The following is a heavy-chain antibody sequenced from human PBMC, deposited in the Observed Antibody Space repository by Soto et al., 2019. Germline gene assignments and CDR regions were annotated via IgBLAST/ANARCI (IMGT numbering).Heavy chain of an antibody. D-gene: IGHD5-12*01. V-gene: IGHV3-48*03. CDR1: GFTFSSYE. CDR3: ARDDSGWDY. J-gene: IGHJ4*02. CDR2: ISRGGGTI. Sequence: LRLSCAASGFTFSSYEMNWVRQAPGKGLEWVSYISRGGGTIYYADSVKGRFTISRDNAKNSLYLQMNSLRAEDTAVYYCARDDSGWDYWGQGTLVTVSS.